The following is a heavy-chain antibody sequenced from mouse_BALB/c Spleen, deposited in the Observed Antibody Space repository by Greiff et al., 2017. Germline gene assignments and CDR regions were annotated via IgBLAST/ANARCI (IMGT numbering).Heavy chain of an antibody. V-gene: IGHV5-12-1*01. D-gene: IGHD2-1*01. CDR3: ARDNYGNYVRAMDY. Sequence: EVKLVESGGGLVKPGGSLKLSCAASGFAFSSYDMSWVRQTPEKRLEWVAYISSGGGSTYYPDTVKGRFTISRDNAKNTLYLQMSSLKSEDTAMYYCARDNYGNYVRAMDYWGQGTSVTVSS. CDR2: ISSGGGST. CDR1: GFAFSSYD. J-gene: IGHJ4*01.